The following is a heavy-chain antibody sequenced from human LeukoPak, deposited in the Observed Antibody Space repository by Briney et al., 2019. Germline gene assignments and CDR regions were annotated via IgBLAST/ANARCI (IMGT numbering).Heavy chain of an antibody. CDR1: GGSISSGSYY. D-gene: IGHD5-12*01. CDR2: IYTSGST. J-gene: IGHJ6*03. V-gene: IGHV4-61*02. CDR3: ARATSSYFYYMDV. Sequence: TLSLTCTVSGGSISSGSYYWSWFRQPAEKGLEWIGRIYTSGSTYYNPSLKGRVTISADTSKNQFSLNVSSVTAADTAVYYCARATSSYFYYMDVWGKGTTVTISS.